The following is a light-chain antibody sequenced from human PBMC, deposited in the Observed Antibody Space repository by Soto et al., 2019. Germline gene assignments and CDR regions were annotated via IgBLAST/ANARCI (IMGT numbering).Light chain of an antibody. V-gene: IGKV1-16*01. Sequence: DIPMTQSPPSLSASIGGRVTITCRASQGISNYVAWFQQKPGKAPRSLIYDASTLQSGVPSRFSASGYGTDFTLTISSLQPEDVATFYCQQYYSYPRTFGQGTRLEMK. J-gene: IGKJ5*01. CDR3: QQYYSYPRT. CDR1: QGISNY. CDR2: DAS.